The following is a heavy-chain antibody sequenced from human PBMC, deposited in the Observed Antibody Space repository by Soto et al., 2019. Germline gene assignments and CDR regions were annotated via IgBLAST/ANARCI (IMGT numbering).Heavy chain of an antibody. D-gene: IGHD3-10*01. Sequence: EVQLLESGGGLVQPGGSLKLSCAVSGFTFSNYAMSWVRQAPGKGLEWVSAISGSVNSTNYADSLKGRFTISRDNSKNKVYLQMNSLRAEDTAVYYCARDVLELLRGFDPWGQGTLVTVSS. J-gene: IGHJ5*02. CDR2: ISGSVNST. CDR3: ARDVLELLRGFDP. V-gene: IGHV3-23*01. CDR1: GFTFSNYA.